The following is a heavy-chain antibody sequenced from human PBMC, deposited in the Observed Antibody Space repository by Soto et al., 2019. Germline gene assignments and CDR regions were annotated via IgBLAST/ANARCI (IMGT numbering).Heavy chain of an antibody. Sequence: SETLSLTCAVYGGSFSGYYWSWIRQPPGKWLEWIGEINHSGSTNYNPSLKSRVTISVDTSKNQFSLKLSSVTAADTAVYYCARWYCSGGSCYSGTGYGYYYMDVWGKGTTVTVSS. J-gene: IGHJ6*03. V-gene: IGHV4-34*01. D-gene: IGHD2-15*01. CDR3: ARWYCSGGSCYSGTGYGYYYMDV. CDR2: INHSGST. CDR1: GGSFSGYY.